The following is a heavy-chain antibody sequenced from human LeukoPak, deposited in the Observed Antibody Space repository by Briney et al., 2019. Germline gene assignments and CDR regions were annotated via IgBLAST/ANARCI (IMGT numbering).Heavy chain of an antibody. D-gene: IGHD3-3*01. J-gene: IGHJ5*02. V-gene: IGHV4-31*03. Sequence: PSETLSPTCTVSGDSISTGGYYWTWIRQHPGKGLEWIGYIYYSGSTDYNPSLRSRLNISIDTSKNQFSLKLTSVTAADTAVYYCAGEITIFGTVMGFDTWGPGTVVTVSS. CDR3: AGEITIFGTVMGFDT. CDR2: IYYSGST. CDR1: GDSISTGGYY.